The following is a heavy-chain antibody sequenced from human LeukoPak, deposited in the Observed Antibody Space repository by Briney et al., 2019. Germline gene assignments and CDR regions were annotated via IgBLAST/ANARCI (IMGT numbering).Heavy chain of an antibody. CDR3: ARSYYYDSSGSLDY. CDR1: GYTFTSYG. J-gene: IGHJ4*02. Sequence: VASVTVSFTPSGYTFTSYGISWVRQAPGQGLEWMGWISAYNGNTNYAQKLQGRVTMTTDTSTSTAYMELRSLRSDGTAVYYCARSYYYDSSGSLDYWGQGTLVTVSS. V-gene: IGHV1-18*01. CDR2: ISAYNGNT. D-gene: IGHD3-22*01.